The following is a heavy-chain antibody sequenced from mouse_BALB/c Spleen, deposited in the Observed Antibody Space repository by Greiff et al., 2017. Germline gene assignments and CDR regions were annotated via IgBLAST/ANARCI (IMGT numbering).Heavy chain of an antibody. J-gene: IGHJ3*01. CDR3: ARDDYDYGPWFAY. CDR2: IWAGGST. D-gene: IGHD2-4*01. CDR1: GFSLTSYG. Sequence: VQLKDSGPGLVAPSQSLSITCTVSGFSLTSYGVHWVRQPPGKGLEWLGVIWAGGSTNYNSALMSRLSISKDNSKSQVFLKMNSLQTDDTAMYYCARDDYDYGPWFAYWGQGTLVTVSA. V-gene: IGHV2-9*02.